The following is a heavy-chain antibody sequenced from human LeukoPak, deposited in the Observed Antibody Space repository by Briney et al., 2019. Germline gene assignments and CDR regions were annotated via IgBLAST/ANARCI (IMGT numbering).Heavy chain of an antibody. CDR3: AGTITVGTMNPPFDY. CDR2: IIPIFGTA. V-gene: IGHV1-69*13. D-gene: IGHD1-26*01. J-gene: IGHJ4*02. Sequence: ASVKVSCKASGGTFSSYAISWVRQAPGQGLEWMGGIIPIFGTANYAQKFQGRVTITADESTSTAYMELSSLRSEDTAVYYCAGTITVGTMNPPFDYWGQGTLVTVSS. CDR1: GGTFSSYA.